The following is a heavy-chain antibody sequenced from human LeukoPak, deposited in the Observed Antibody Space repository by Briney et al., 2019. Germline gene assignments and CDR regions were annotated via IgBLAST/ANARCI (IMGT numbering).Heavy chain of an antibody. CDR1: GFTFSNYG. J-gene: IGHJ4*02. D-gene: IGHD3-16*01. CDR3: AKDLRLGESLYFFDY. V-gene: IGHV3-30*18. Sequence: GGSLRLSCAASGFTFSNYGMHWVRQAPGKGLEWVTLISYDGSNKYYADSVKGRFTISRDNSKNTLYLQMNSLRAEDTAVYYCAKDLRLGESLYFFDYWGQGTLVTVSS. CDR2: ISYDGSNK.